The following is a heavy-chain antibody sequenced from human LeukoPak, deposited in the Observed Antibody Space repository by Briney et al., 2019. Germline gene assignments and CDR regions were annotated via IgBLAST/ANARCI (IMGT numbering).Heavy chain of an antibody. J-gene: IGHJ3*02. D-gene: IGHD3-22*01. CDR1: GGSISSSNW. CDR3: ARKADSSGLDAFDI. Sequence: SETLSLTCAVSGGSISSSNWWSWVRQPPGKGLEWIGEIYHSGSTNYNPSLKSRVTISVDKSMNQFSLKLSSVTAADTAVYYCARKADSSGLDAFDIWGQGTMVTVSS. CDR2: IYHSGST. V-gene: IGHV4-4*02.